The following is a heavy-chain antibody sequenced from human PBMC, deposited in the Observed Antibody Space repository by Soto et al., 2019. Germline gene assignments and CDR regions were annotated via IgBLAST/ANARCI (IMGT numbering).Heavy chain of an antibody. V-gene: IGHV3-23*01. CDR1: GFNFSDHA. Sequence: GGSLRLPCTAAGFNFSDHAMSWVRQAPGKGMECVSVISGSARTTYYAVSVNGRCTISTANSKNVLYLPPTRLSAEDTVISYCAKDLGLITFMYYFGSWGLGTRVTVSP. D-gene: IGHD2-8*01. J-gene: IGHJ4*02. CDR3: AKDLGLITFMYYFGS. CDR2: ISGSARTT.